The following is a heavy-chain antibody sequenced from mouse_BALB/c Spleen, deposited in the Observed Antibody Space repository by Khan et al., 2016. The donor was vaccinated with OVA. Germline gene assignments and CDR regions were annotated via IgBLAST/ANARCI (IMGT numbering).Heavy chain of an antibody. D-gene: IGHD2-1*01. CDR1: GFTFSRFG. CDR2: ISSGSSSI. CDR3: ARDSTFDY. Sequence: EVELVESGGGLVQPGGSRKLSCAASGFTFSRFGMHWVRQAPEKGLEWVAYISSGSSSIYYADTVKGRFTISRDNPKNTLFLQMTSLRSGDTAMYYCARDSTFDYWGQGTTLTVSS. J-gene: IGHJ2*01. V-gene: IGHV5-17*02.